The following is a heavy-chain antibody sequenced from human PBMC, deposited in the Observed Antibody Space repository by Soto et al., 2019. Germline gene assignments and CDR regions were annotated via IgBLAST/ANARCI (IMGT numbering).Heavy chain of an antibody. V-gene: IGHV3-23*01. CDR2: ISGSGGST. D-gene: IGHD3-10*01. J-gene: IGHJ6*02. Sequence: GGSLRLSCAASGFTFSSYAMSWVRQAPGKGLEWVSAISGSGGSTYYADSVKGRFTISRDNSKNTLYLQMNSLRAEDTAVYYCAKTNYYGSGSYIPIYYYYGMDVWGQGTTVTVSS. CDR1: GFTFSSYA. CDR3: AKTNYYGSGSYIPIYYYYGMDV.